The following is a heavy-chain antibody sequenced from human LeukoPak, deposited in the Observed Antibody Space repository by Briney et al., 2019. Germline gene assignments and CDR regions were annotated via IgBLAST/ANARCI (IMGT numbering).Heavy chain of an antibody. D-gene: IGHD3-10*01. Sequence: PGGSLRLSCAASGFSFSNHWMDWIRQAPGKGLEWVGSTKPDGSEKYYVDSVKGRFTISRDNAKNSLYLQMNGLRAEDTAVYYCARDDGSSCFSYWGQGTLVTVSS. V-gene: IGHV3-7*01. J-gene: IGHJ4*02. CDR2: TKPDGSEK. CDR3: ARDDGSSCFSY. CDR1: GFSFSNHW.